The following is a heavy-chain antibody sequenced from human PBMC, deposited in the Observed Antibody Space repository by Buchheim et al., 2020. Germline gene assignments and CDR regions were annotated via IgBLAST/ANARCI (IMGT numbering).Heavy chain of an antibody. V-gene: IGHV4-31*03. CDR1: GGSISSGGYY. D-gene: IGHD2-15*01. CDR2: IYYSGST. CDR3: ARIFPGCSGGSCYSS. J-gene: IGHJ5*02. Sequence: QVQLQESGPGLVKPSQTLSLTCTVSGGSISSGGYYGSWIRQHPGKGLEWIGYIYYSGSTYYNPSLKSRVTIPVHTSKNQFSLKLSSVTAADTAVYYCARIFPGCSGGSCYSSWGQGTL.